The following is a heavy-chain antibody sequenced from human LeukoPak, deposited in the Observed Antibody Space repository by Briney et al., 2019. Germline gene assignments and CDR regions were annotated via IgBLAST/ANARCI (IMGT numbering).Heavy chain of an antibody. V-gene: IGHV4-39*07. CDR3: ARAYYYGSGSDPRRVDYYYYMDV. D-gene: IGHD3-10*01. CDR1: GGSISSSSYY. CDR2: IYYSGST. J-gene: IGHJ6*03. Sequence: PSETLSLTCTVSGGSISSSSYYWGWIRQPPGKGLEWIGSIYYSGSTYYNPSLKSRVTISVDTSKNQFSLKLSSVTAADTAVYYCARAYYYGSGSDPRRVDYYYYMDVWGKGTTVTISS.